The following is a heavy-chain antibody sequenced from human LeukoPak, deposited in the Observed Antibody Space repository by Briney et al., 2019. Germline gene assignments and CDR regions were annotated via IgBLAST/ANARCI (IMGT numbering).Heavy chain of an antibody. D-gene: IGHD6-13*01. CDR2: ISYDGSSK. V-gene: IGHV3-30*18. J-gene: IGHJ4*02. CDR3: AKDSSSSWFGGDSK. Sequence: GGSLRLSCAASGFTFSNYGLHWVRQAPGKGLEWVALISYDGSSKNYADSVKSRFTISRDNSKNTLYLQMNSLRAEDTAVYYCAKDSSSSWFGGDSKWGQGTLVTVSS. CDR1: GFTFSNYG.